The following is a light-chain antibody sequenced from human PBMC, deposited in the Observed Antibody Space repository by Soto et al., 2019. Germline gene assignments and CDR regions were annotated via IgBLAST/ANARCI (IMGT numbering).Light chain of an antibody. CDR1: SSDVGGYNY. V-gene: IGLV2-14*01. CDR2: DVS. Sequence: QSALTQPASVSGSPGQSITISCTGTSSDVGGYNYVSWYQHHPGKAPKLIIYDVSDRPSGVSNRFSGSKSGNTASLTISGLQAEDESDYYCSSYTSASTRVFGRGTKLTVL. CDR3: SSYTSASTRV. J-gene: IGLJ2*01.